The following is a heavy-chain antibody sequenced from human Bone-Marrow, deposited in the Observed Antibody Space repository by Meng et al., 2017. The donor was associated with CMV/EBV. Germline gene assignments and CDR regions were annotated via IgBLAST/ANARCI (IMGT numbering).Heavy chain of an antibody. J-gene: IGHJ4*02. CDR3: ARAPTYFRSGGSCYWSL. V-gene: IGHV1-8*01. CDR1: GYSFTSYD. D-gene: IGHD2-15*01. Sequence: ASVKVSCKASGYSFTSYDINWVRQATGQGLEGMGWMNPNSGNTGYAQKFQGRVTITADKSTITAYKELSSLRSEDTAVYYCARAPTYFRSGGSCYWSLWGQGTLVTVSS. CDR2: MNPNSGNT.